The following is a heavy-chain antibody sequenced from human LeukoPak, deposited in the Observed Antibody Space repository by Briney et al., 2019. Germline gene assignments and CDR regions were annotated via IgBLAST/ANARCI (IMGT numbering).Heavy chain of an antibody. CDR1: GFTFSSYA. CDR2: ISSNGGST. V-gene: IGHV3-64*01. CDR3: ARVQKSRKSVASAVDC. Sequence: GGSLGLSCAASGFTFSSYAMHWVRQAPGKGLEYASAISSNGGSTYYANSVKGRFTISRDNSKNTLYLQMGSLRAEDMAVYYCARVQKSRKSVASAVDCWGQGTVVIVSS. D-gene: IGHD5-12*01. J-gene: IGHJ4*02.